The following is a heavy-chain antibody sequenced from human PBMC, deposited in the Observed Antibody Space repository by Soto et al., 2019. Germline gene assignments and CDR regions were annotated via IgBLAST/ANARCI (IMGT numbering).Heavy chain of an antibody. D-gene: IGHD6-13*01. CDR1: GFTFSNAW. CDR2: IKSKTDGGTT. Sequence: EVQLVESGGGLVKPGGSLRLSCAASGFTFSNAWMSWVRQAPGKGLEWVGRIKSKTDGGTTDYAAPVKGRFTISRDDSKNALYLQMNSLKTEDTAVYYCTTARGVGGYSSFADAFDIWGRGTMVTVSS. CDR3: TTARGVGGYSSFADAFDI. V-gene: IGHV3-15*01. J-gene: IGHJ3*02.